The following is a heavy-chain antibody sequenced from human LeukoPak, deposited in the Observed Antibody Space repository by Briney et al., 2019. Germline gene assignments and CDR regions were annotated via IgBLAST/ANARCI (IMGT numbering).Heavy chain of an antibody. V-gene: IGHV3-7*01. Sequence: PGGSLRLSCEVSGFTFSSHYMSWVRQAPGKGLEWVAKIKEDGSKKDYVDSVKGRFTISRDNAKNSLHLQMNSLRAEDTAVYYCAREIYFYMDVWGKGTTATVSS. CDR3: AREIYFYMDV. CDR2: IKEDGSKK. CDR1: GFTFSSHY. J-gene: IGHJ6*03.